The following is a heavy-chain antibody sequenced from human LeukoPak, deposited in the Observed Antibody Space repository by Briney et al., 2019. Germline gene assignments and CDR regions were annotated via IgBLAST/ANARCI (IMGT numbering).Heavy chain of an antibody. Sequence: SETLSLTCTVSGGSISSTSYYWSWIRQPAGKGLEWIGRIYTSGSTNYNPSLKSRVTISVDTSKNQFPLKLSSVTAADTAVYYCAREKIGQGQYYFDYWGQGTLVTVSS. CDR2: IYTSGST. V-gene: IGHV4-61*02. D-gene: IGHD3-10*01. J-gene: IGHJ4*02. CDR3: AREKIGQGQYYFDY. CDR1: GGSISSTSYY.